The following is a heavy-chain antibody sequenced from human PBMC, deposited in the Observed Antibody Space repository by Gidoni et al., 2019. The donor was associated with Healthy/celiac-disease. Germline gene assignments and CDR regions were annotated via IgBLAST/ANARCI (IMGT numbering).Heavy chain of an antibody. D-gene: IGHD1-26*01. CDR3: ARALRIVGATLDHDAFDI. V-gene: IGHV3-48*03. CDR2: ISSSGSTI. Sequence: EVQLVESGGGLVQPGGSLSLSCAASGFTFSSYDMNWVRQAPGKGLEWVSYISSSGSTIYYADSVKGRFTISRDNAKNSLYLQMNSLRAEDTAVYYCARALRIVGATLDHDAFDIWGQGTMVTVSS. J-gene: IGHJ3*02. CDR1: GFTFSSYD.